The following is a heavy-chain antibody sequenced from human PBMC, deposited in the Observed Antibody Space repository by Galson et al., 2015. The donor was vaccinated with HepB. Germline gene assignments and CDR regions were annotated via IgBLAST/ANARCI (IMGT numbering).Heavy chain of an antibody. J-gene: IGHJ4*02. D-gene: IGHD3-3*01. V-gene: IGHV1-24*01. CDR3: ATGSRFLERNGGDY. CDR2: FDPEDGET. CDR1: GYTLTKLS. Sequence: SVKVSCKVSGYTLTKLSMHWVRQAPGKGLEWMGGFDPEDGETIYAQKFQGRVTMTEDTSTDTAYMELSSLRSEDTAVYYCATGSRFLERNGGDYWGQGTLVTVSS.